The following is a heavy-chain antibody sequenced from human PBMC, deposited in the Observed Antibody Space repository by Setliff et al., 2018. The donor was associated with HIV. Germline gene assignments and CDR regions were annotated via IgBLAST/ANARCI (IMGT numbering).Heavy chain of an antibody. Sequence: PGESLKISCKGSGYSFTNYWIGWVRQMPGKGLEWMGIIYLGDSDTRYSPSFQGQVTISVDKSLDSAYLQWNTLKASDTAMYYCARSNRGYDSRGFYRENWFDPWGQGTQVTVSS. CDR2: IYLGDSDT. V-gene: IGHV5-51*01. CDR1: GYSFTNYW. J-gene: IGHJ5*02. D-gene: IGHD3-22*01. CDR3: ARSNRGYDSRGFYRENWFDP.